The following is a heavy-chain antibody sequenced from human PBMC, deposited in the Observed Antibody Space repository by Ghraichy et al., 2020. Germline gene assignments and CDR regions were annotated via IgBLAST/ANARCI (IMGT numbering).Heavy chain of an antibody. CDR1: GGSISTYY. D-gene: IGHD2-2*01. V-gene: IGHV4-59*01. CDR2: IYYSGGT. Sequence: SETLSLTCTVSGGSISTYYWSWIRQPPGKGLEWIGYIYYSGGTNYNPSLKSRVTISVDTSKNQFSLKLNSVTAADTAVYYCARGGEYQLLAWFDPWGQGTLVTVSS. J-gene: IGHJ5*02. CDR3: ARGGEYQLLAWFDP.